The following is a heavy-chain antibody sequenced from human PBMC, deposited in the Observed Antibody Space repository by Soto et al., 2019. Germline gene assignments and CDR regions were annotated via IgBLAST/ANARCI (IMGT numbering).Heavy chain of an antibody. CDR2: IYHSGST. D-gene: IGHD3-10*01. CDR1: EGNSRSGGYS. V-gene: IGHV4-30-2*01. J-gene: IGHJ4*02. Sequence: LCLTSAVAEGNSRSGGYSRSLNRQPPGKGLEWIGYIYHSGSTYYNPSLKSRVTISVDRSKNQFSLKLSSVTAADTAVYYCARENNVLPGGYFDYWGQGTLVTVSS. CDR3: ARENNVLPGGYFDY.